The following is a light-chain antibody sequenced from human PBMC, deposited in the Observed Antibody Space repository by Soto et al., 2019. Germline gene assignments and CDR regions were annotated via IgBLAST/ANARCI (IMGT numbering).Light chain of an antibody. CDR3: QTWGTGIQV. CDR2: VNSDGSH. CDR1: SGHSSDA. Sequence: QSVLTQSPSASASLGASVKLTCTLSSGHSSDAIAWHQQLPEKGPRYLMKVNSDGSHNKGDGIPDRFSGSSSGAERYLTISSLQSEDEADYYCQTWGTGIQVFGTGTKLTVL. J-gene: IGLJ1*01. V-gene: IGLV4-69*01.